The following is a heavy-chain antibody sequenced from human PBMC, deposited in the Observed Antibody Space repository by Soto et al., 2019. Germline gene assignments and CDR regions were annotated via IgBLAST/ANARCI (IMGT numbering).Heavy chain of an antibody. Sequence: QLQLQESGPGLVKPSETLSLTCTVSGGSVSSSNYYWGWIRQSPGKGLEWIGSIYYSGSTYYNPSLESRVTISVDKSKNQFSLKVISMTAADTAVYYCARLEGLATISYYFDYWGQGTLVTVSS. CDR1: GGSVSSSNYY. J-gene: IGHJ4*02. CDR3: ARLEGLATISYYFDY. V-gene: IGHV4-39*01. D-gene: IGHD3-9*01. CDR2: IYYSGST.